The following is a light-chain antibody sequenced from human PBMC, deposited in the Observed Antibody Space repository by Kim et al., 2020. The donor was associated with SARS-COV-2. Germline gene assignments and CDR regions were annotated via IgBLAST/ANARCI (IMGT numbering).Light chain of an antibody. CDR1: SNNIGNQG. V-gene: IGLV10-54*01. J-gene: IGLJ3*02. Sequence: QAGLTQPPSVSKGLRQTATLTCTGNSNNIGNQGAVWLQHHQGHPPKLLSYRNNNRPSGISERLSASRSGNTASLTITGLQPEDDADYYCSAWDSSLGAWVFGGGTKLTVL. CDR2: RNN. CDR3: SAWDSSLGAWV.